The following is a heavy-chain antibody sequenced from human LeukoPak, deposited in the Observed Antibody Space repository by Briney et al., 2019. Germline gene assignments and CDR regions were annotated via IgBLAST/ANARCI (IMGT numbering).Heavy chain of an antibody. CDR2: IIPIFGTA. V-gene: IGHV1-69*01. D-gene: IGHD3-3*01. Sequence: SVKVSCKASGGTFNSYAISWVRQAPGQGLEWMGGIIPIFGTANYAQKFQGRVTITADESTSAAYMELSSLRSEDTAVYYCARAEAYYDFWSGYPTHYYCYYGMDVWGQGTTVTVSS. J-gene: IGHJ6*02. CDR1: GGTFNSYA. CDR3: ARAEAYYDFWSGYPTHYYCYYGMDV.